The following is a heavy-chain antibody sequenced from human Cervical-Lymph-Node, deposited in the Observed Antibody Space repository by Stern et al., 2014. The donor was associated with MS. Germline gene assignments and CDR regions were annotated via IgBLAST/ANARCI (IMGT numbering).Heavy chain of an antibody. Sequence: EVQLVESEGGLVQPGGSLRLSCAGSGFTFSSSAMIWVRQAPGKGLEWVSILRGSGYGTFYADSVKGRFTISRDNSKNTLYLQMNSLRAEDTAVYYCAILVGATQYSPPKLGYFLHWGQGTLVTVSS. CDR2: LRGSGYGT. V-gene: IGHV3-23*04. D-gene: IGHD1-26*01. CDR1: GFTFSSSA. CDR3: AILVGATQYSPPKLGYFLH. J-gene: IGHJ1*01.